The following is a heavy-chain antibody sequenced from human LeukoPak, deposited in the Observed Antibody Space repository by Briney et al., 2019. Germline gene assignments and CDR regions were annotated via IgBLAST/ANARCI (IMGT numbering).Heavy chain of an antibody. CDR1: GYTFNTYG. CDR2: ISGYNGKT. CDR3: TRQGYGGHSRGAADY. Sequence: GASVKVSCKASGYTFNTYGITWVRQAPGQGLEWMGWISGYNGKTKYAQKLQDRVTMTTDTSTSTAYMELRSLRSDDTAVYYCTRQGYGGHSRGAADYWSQGTLVTVSS. D-gene: IGHD4-23*01. V-gene: IGHV1-18*01. J-gene: IGHJ4*02.